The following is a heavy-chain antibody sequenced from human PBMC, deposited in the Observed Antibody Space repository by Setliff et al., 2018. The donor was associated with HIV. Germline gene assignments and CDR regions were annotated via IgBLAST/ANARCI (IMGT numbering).Heavy chain of an antibody. V-gene: IGHV4-39*01. J-gene: IGHJ5*02. Sequence: SETLSLTCTVSGGSISSSSYYWGWIRQPPGKGLEWIGSIYYSGSTYYNPSLKSRVTISVDTSKNQFSLKLSSVTAADTAVYYCARQYDFWSGYNGFDPWGQGTLITVSS. CDR1: GGSISSSSYY. CDR3: ARQYDFWSGYNGFDP. CDR2: IYYSGST. D-gene: IGHD3-3*01.